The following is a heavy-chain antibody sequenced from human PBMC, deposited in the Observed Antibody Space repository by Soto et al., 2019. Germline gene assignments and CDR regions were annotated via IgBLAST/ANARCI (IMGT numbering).Heavy chain of an antibody. CDR2: INPSGGST. Sequence: ASVKVSCKASGYTFTSYYIHWVRQAPGQGLEWMGIINPSGGSTSYAQKFQGRVTMTRDTSTSTVYMELSSLRSEDTAVYYCARISARHGGNAYFDYWGQGTLVTVSS. J-gene: IGHJ4*02. V-gene: IGHV1-46*01. CDR3: ARISARHGGNAYFDY. CDR1: GYTFTSYY. D-gene: IGHD2-15*01.